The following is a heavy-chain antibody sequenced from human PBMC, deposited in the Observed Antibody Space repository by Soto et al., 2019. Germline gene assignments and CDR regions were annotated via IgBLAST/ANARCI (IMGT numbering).Heavy chain of an antibody. V-gene: IGHV5-51*01. D-gene: IGHD6-19*01. Sequence: GESLKVSCKGSGYTFPSYWIGWVRQMPGKGLEWMGIIYPGDSDARYSPSFQGQVTISVDMSISTAYLHLSSLKASDTAMYYCARSRRGASSSGWYSLSGYYNYGIDVWGQGTTVTVSS. J-gene: IGHJ6*02. CDR2: IYPGDSDA. CDR1: GYTFPSYW. CDR3: ARSRRGASSSGWYSLSGYYNYGIDV.